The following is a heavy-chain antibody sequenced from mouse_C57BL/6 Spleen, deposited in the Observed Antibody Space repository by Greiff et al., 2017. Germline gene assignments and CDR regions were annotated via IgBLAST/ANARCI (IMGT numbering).Heavy chain of an antibody. CDR2: IDPNSGGT. J-gene: IGHJ2*01. CDR1: GYTFNSYW. D-gene: IGHD2-5*01. V-gene: IGHV1-72*01. Sequence: QVQLKQPGAELVKPGASVKLSCKASGYTFNSYWMHWVKQRPGRGLAWIGRIDPNSGGTKYNEKIKSKATLTVDKPSSTAYMLLSSLTSEDSSCSYCTRWRSNSCFYYWGQGTPLTVSA. CDR3: TRWRSNSCFYY.